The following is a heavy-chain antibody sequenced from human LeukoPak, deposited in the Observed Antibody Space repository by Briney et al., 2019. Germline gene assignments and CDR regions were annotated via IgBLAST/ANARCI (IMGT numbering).Heavy chain of an antibody. Sequence: GRSLRLSCAASGFTFEDYAMLWLRQAPGKALEWGSGLCWNSGSIGYADSVKGRFTISRDNAKNSLYLQMNSLRAEDTALYYCAKDISVFGELYWGYFDYWGQGTLVTVSS. D-gene: IGHD3-10*02. CDR1: GFTFEDYA. CDR2: LCWNSGSI. J-gene: IGHJ4*02. CDR3: AKDISVFGELYWGYFDY. V-gene: IGHV3-9*01.